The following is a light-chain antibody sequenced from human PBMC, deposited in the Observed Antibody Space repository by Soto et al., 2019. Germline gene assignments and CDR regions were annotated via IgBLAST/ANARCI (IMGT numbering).Light chain of an antibody. CDR2: DTS. J-gene: IGKJ5*01. V-gene: IGKV3-11*01. Sequence: DIVLTQSPATLSLSPGERVALSCRASQSVDSYLAWYQQKPGQAPRLLIYDTSNRATGIPARFSGSGSGTDFTLTISSLEPEDFAVYYCQQRRDWPITFGPGTLLEIK. CDR3: QQRRDWPIT. CDR1: QSVDSY.